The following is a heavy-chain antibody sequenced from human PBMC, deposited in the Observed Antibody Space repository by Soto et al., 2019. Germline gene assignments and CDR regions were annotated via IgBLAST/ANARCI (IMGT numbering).Heavy chain of an antibody. CDR1: GDSISTYY. D-gene: IGHD4-17*01. Sequence: PSETLSLTCTVSGDSISTYYWSWIRQPPGKGLEWIGYIYYSGSTNYNPSLKSRVTLSVDTSKNQFSLKLSSVTAADTAVYYCARRYGDCFDYWGQGTLVTVSS. J-gene: IGHJ4*02. CDR3: ARRYGDCFDY. V-gene: IGHV4-59*08. CDR2: IYYSGST.